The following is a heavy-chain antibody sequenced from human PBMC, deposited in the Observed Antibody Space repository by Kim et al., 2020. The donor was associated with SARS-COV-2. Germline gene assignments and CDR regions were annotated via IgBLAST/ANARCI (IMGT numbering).Heavy chain of an antibody. CDR3: ARVSGVPPRV. D-gene: IGHD5-12*01. CDR2: IHRDGGT. V-gene: IGHV3-53*01. J-gene: IGHJ6*02. CDR1: GFTVSSNH. Sequence: GGSLRLSCAASGFTVSSNHMNWVRQAPGRGLEWVSFIHRDGGTYYADSVKGRFTISRDNSMNTLYLQMNTLRVEDTAVYYCARVSGVPPRVWGQGTTVTV.